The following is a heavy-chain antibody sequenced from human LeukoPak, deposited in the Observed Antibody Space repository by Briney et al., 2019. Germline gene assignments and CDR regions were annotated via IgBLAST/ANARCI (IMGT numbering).Heavy chain of an antibody. CDR2: ISPDGSTT. V-gene: IGHV3-74*03. J-gene: IGHJ6*02. Sequence: GGSLRLSCAASGFTFSRYWMHWVRQAPGKGLMWVSRISPDGSTTLYADSVKGRFTISRDNSKNTLYLQMNSLRAEDTAVYYCAKDLVLRDYDYYYYGMDVWGQGTTVTVSS. D-gene: IGHD4-17*01. CDR3: AKDLVLRDYDYYYYGMDV. CDR1: GFTFSRYW.